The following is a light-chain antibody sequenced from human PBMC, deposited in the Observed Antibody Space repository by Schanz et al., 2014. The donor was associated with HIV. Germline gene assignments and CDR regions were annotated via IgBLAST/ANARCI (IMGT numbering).Light chain of an antibody. CDR2: KAS. V-gene: IGKV1-5*03. J-gene: IGKJ2*01. CDR3: LQDNSFPYT. CDR1: QSISNW. Sequence: DIQMTQSPSTLSASVGDRVTISCRASQSISNWLAWYQQKPGKAPKLLISKASSLESGVPSRFSGSGSGTEFTLTISNLQPDDFATYYCLQDNSFPYTFGQGT.